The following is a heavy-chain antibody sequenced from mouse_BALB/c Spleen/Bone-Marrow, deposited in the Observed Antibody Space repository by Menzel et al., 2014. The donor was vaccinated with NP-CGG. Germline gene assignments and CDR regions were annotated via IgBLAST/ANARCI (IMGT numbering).Heavy chain of an antibody. V-gene: IGHV14-3*02. CDR2: IDPANGNT. D-gene: IGHD2-14*01. Sequence: VQLKESGGELVKPGASVKLSCTAFGFNIKDTYMHWVKQRPEQGLEWIGRIDPANGNTKYDPKFQGKATITADTSSNTAYLQLSSLTSEDTAVYYCARGTPYAMDYWGQGTSVTVSS. J-gene: IGHJ4*01. CDR3: ARGTPYAMDY. CDR1: GFNIKDTY.